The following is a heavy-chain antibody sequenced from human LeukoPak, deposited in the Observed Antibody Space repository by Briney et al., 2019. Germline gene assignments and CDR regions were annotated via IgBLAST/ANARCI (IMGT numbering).Heavy chain of an antibody. CDR3: ARDNGWSADF. Sequence: RPGGSLRLSCAASGFTLSRHWMDWVRQAPGKGLEWVANIKQDGSAKPYVDSVKGRFTISRDNAKNSLFLQMNSLRVEDTAVYYCARDNGWSADFWGQGTLVTVSS. D-gene: IGHD2-15*01. CDR1: GFTLSRHW. J-gene: IGHJ4*02. CDR2: IKQDGSAK. V-gene: IGHV3-7*03.